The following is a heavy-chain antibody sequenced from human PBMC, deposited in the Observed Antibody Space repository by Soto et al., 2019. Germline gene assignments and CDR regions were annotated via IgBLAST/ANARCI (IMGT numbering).Heavy chain of an antibody. CDR1: GFTFSSYG. J-gene: IGHJ6*02. D-gene: IGHD3-10*01. CDR3: AKTVVFYYYYDMDV. V-gene: IGHV3-30*18. Sequence: QVQLVESGGGVVQPGRSLRLSCAASGFTFSSYGMHWVRQAPGKGLEWVAVISYDGSNKYYADSVKGRFTISRDNSKNTLYLQMNSLRVEYTAVYYCAKTVVFYYYYDMDVWGQGTTVTVSS. CDR2: ISYDGSNK.